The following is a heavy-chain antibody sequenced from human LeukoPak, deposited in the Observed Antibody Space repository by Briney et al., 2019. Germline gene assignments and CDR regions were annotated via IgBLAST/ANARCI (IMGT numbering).Heavy chain of an antibody. V-gene: IGHV4-59*01. CDR1: GGSISSYY. J-gene: IGHJ4*02. CDR2: IYYSGST. D-gene: IGHD3-16*01. CDR3: TRGAGWLIDY. Sequence: SETLSLTCTVSGGSISSYYWSWIRQPPGKGLEWIGYIYYSGSTNYNPSLKSRVTISVDTSKNQFSLKLNSVTTADTAVYYCTRGAGWLIDYWGQGILVTVSS.